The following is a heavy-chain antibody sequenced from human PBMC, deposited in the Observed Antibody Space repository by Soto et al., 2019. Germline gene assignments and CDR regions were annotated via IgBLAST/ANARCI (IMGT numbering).Heavy chain of an antibody. CDR1: GGSLSGYY. J-gene: IGHJ6*02. Sequence: SETLALTWAVYGGSLSGYYWSWIRQPPGTGLEWIGEINHSGSTNYNPSLKSRVTISVDTSKNQFSLKLSSVTAADTAVYDCARGTYDDSNYSYYGMDVWGQGATVT. D-gene: IGHD4-4*01. CDR3: ARGTYDDSNYSYYGMDV. CDR2: INHSGST. V-gene: IGHV4-34*01.